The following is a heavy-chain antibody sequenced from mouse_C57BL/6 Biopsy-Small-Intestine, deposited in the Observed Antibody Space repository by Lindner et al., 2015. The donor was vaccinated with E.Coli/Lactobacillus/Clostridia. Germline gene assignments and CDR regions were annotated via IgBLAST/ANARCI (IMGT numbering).Heavy chain of an antibody. D-gene: IGHD1-2*01. CDR3: AREGDTVSGQFYQFYGMDV. CDR2: ISGYNGNT. CDR1: GYTFTSYG. Sequence: SVKVSCKASGYTFTSYGISWVRQAPGQGLEWMGWISGYNGNTNFAQKFQGRVTMTIETSRSTAHMELKSLRSDDTAVYYYAREGDTVSGQFYQFYGMDVWGQGTTVTVSS. J-gene: IGHJ1*01. V-gene: IGHV1-20*01.